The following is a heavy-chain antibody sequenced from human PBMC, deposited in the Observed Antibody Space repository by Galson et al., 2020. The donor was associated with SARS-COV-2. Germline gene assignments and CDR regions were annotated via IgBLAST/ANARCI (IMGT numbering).Heavy chain of an antibody. D-gene: IGHD6-13*01. J-gene: IGHJ2*01. CDR3: ARAVGTAAVYYWYFDL. V-gene: IGHV3-21*01. CDR2: MSSRGTQI. Sequence: GSLRLYCAASGLTFSKYTMNWVRQAPGKGPEWLSSMSSRGTQIFYAASVRGRFTISRDDARNSLYLQMNSLRAEDTAVYYCARAVGTAAVYYWYFDLWCRGTLVTVSS. CDR1: GLTFSKYT.